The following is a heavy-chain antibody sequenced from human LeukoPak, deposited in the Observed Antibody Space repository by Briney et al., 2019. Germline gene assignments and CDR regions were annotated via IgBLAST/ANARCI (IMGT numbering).Heavy chain of an antibody. CDR1: GGSISSSKYY. J-gene: IGHJ6*03. CDR3: ARRPGWGVSTDLYYYYYMDV. CDR2: IYHSGNT. Sequence: PSETLSLTCTVSGGSISSSKYYWGWIRQPPGKGLEWIGNIYHSGNTYYSPSLKSPVTISIDTSKNQFSLKLSSVTAADTAVYYCARRPGWGVSTDLYYYYYMDVWGKGTTVTISS. V-gene: IGHV4-39*07. D-gene: IGHD3-16*01.